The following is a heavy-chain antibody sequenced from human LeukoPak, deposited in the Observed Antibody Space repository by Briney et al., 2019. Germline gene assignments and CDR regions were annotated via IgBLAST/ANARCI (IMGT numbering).Heavy chain of an antibody. D-gene: IGHD1-26*01. J-gene: IGHJ4*02. CDR2: IKQDGSEK. V-gene: IGHV3-7*01. CDR1: GFTFSSYW. CDR3: ARDSGTYAKYFDY. Sequence: GGPLRLSCAASGFTFSSYWMSWVRQAPGKGLEWVANIKQDGSEKYYVDSVKGRFTISRDNAKNSLYLQMNSLRAEDTAVYYCARDSGTYAKYFDYWGQGTLVTVSS.